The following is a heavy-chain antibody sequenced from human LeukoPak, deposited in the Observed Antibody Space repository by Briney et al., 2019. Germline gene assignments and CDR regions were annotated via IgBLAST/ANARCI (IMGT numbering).Heavy chain of an antibody. V-gene: IGHV3-33*03. CDR2: IWHDGSIK. CDR1: GYTFRHYG. J-gene: IGHJ4*02. Sequence: GRSLRLSCAASGYTFRHYGMNWVRQTPGKGLDWVAVIWHDGSIKYYADSVRGRFTISRDNSMNTVYLQMNGMRVEDTAVYYCAKVRQFTAATGTGLDYWGQGTLVTVSS. CDR3: AKVRQFTAATGTGLDY. D-gene: IGHD6-13*01.